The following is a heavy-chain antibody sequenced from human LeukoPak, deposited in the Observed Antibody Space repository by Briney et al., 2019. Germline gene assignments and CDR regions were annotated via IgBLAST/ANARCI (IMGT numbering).Heavy chain of an antibody. J-gene: IGHJ5*02. CDR2: IYYCGST. CDR3: ARGWKSCSSTSCYRAFDP. Sequence: SQTLSLTCTFSGGFISSGGYYWSWIRQPPGKGLEWIGYIYYCGSTYYNPSRKSRVTISVDTSKNQFSLKLSSVTAADTAVYYCARGWKSCSSTSCYRAFDPWGQGTLVTVSS. V-gene: IGHV4-31*03. D-gene: IGHD2-2*02. CDR1: GGFISSGGYY.